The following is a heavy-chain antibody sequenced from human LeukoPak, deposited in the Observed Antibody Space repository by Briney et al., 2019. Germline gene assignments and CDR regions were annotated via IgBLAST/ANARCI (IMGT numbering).Heavy chain of an antibody. CDR3: ASTLYCSGGSCYRNYYYYYMDV. CDR2: INHSGST. D-gene: IGHD2-15*01. V-gene: IGHV4-34*01. CDR1: GGSISNYF. Sequence: PSETLSLTCTVSGGSISNYFGDWIRQPPGKGLEWIGEINHSGSTNYNPSLKSRVTISVDTSKNQFSLKLSSVTAADTAVYYCASTLYCSGGSCYRNYYYYYMDVWGKGTTVTVSS. J-gene: IGHJ6*03.